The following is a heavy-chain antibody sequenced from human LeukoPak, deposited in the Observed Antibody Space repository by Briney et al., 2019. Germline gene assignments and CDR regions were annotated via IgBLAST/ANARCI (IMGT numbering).Heavy chain of an antibody. Sequence: ASVKVSCKASGYTFTSYGISWVRQAPGQGLEWMGWISAYNGNTNYAQKLQGRVTMTTDTSTSTAYMELRSLRSDDTAVYYCAITGRYSSSWYGSDYYGMDVWGQGTTVTVSS. J-gene: IGHJ6*02. CDR3: AITGRYSSSWYGSDYYGMDV. D-gene: IGHD6-13*01. V-gene: IGHV1-18*01. CDR2: ISAYNGNT. CDR1: GYTFTSYG.